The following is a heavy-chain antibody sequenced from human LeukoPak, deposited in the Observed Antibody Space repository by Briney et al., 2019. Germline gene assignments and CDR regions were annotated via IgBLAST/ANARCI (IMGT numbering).Heavy chain of an antibody. Sequence: PGGSLRLSCAASGFTVSDHYMNWVRQAPGKGLEWVSVIYSGGSTYYADSVKGRFTISRDNSKNTLYLQMNSLRAEDTAVYYCAKANDDSPAYTNYFDFWGQGTLVTVSS. J-gene: IGHJ4*02. D-gene: IGHD3-16*01. CDR2: IYSGGST. CDR1: GFTVSDHY. V-gene: IGHV3-66*01. CDR3: AKANDDSPAYTNYFDF.